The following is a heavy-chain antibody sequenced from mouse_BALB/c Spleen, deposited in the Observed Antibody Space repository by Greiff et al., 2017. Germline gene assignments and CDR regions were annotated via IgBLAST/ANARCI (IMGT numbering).Heavy chain of an antibody. D-gene: IGHD1-1*01. CDR3: ARWGYYDYFDY. V-gene: IGHV5-17*02. CDR1: GFTFSSFG. Sequence: EVKLMESGGGLVQPGGSRKLSCAASGFTFSSFGMHWVRQAPEKGLEWVAYISSGSSTIYYADTVKGRFTISRDNPKNTLFLQMTSLRSEDTAMYYCARWGYYDYFDYWGQGTTLTVSS. CDR2: ISSGSSTI. J-gene: IGHJ2*01.